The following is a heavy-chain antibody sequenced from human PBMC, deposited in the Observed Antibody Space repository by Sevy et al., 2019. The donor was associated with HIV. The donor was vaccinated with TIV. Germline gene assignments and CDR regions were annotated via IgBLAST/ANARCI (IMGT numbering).Heavy chain of an antibody. CDR2: ISYDGSNK. CDR1: GFTFSSYA. D-gene: IGHD5-18*01. Sequence: GSLRLSCAASGFTFSSYAMHWVRQAPGKGLEWVAVISYDGSNKYYADSVKGRFTISRDNSKNTLYLQMNSLRAEDTAVYYCARGGYSYAKTSDAFDIWGQGTMVTVSS. CDR3: ARGGYSYAKTSDAFDI. V-gene: IGHV3-30-3*01. J-gene: IGHJ3*02.